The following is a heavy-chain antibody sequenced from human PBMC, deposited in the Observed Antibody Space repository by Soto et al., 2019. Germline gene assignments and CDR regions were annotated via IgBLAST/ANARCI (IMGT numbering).Heavy chain of an antibody. CDR2: ISGSGTYT. CDR1: GFTVSDHY. Sequence: QVQLVESGGGLVKPGGSLRLSCAVSGFTVSDHYMTWIRQAPGKGLEWVSYISGSGTYTNYADSVKGRFIISRDIAQNSLCLQIHSLRAEDTAVYYWARSSGWRQVVCYKYGLDVWGQGTAVTVSS. CDR3: ARSSGWRQVVCYKYGLDV. J-gene: IGHJ6*02. V-gene: IGHV3-11*06. D-gene: IGHD3-10*01.